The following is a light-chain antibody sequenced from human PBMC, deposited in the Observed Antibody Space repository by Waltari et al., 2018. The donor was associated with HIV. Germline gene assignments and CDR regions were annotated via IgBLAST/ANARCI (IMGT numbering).Light chain of an antibody. J-gene: IGLJ3*02. CDR3: ATWDDSLSGSWV. CDR1: SSNIGRNY. CDR2: RNN. V-gene: IGLV1-47*01. Sequence: QSVLTQPPSASGTPGQRVTISCSGSSSNIGRNYVYWSQQPPGTAPKLHIYRNNQRPSGVPDRFSGSKSGTSASLAISGLRSEDESDYYCATWDDSLSGSWVFGGGTKLTVL.